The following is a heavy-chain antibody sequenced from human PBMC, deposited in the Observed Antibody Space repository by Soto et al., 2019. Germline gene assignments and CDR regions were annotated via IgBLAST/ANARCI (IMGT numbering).Heavy chain of an antibody. CDR2: IIPIFGTA. Sequence: QVQLVQSGAEVKKPGSSVKVSCKASGGTFSGYTISWVRQAPGQGLEWMGGIIPIFGTANYAQKFQGRVTITADESTSTAYMELSSLRSEDTAVYYCARVVIAVAGTAGASYLDYWGQGTLVTVSS. J-gene: IGHJ4*02. V-gene: IGHV1-69*12. D-gene: IGHD6-19*01. CDR1: GGTFSGYT. CDR3: ARVVIAVAGTAGASYLDY.